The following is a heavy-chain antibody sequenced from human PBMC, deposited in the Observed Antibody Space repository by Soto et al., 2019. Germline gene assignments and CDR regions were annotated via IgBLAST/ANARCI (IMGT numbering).Heavy chain of an antibody. V-gene: IGHV4-39*01. CDR2: IYYSGST. J-gene: IGHJ6*03. CDR1: GGSISSSSYY. CDR3: ARQTSSSWYRDYYYMDV. D-gene: IGHD6-13*01. Sequence: SETLSLTCTVSGGSISSSSYYWGWIRQPPGKGLEWIGSIYYSGSTYYNPSLKSRVTISVDTSKNQFSLKLSSVTAADTAVYYCARQTSSSWYRDYYYMDVWGKGTTVTVSS.